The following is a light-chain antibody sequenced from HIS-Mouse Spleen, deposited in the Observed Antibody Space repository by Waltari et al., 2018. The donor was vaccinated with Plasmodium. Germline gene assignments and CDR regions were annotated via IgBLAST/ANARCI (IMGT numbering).Light chain of an antibody. CDR3: QQYNNWSFT. Sequence: EIVLTQSPATLSLSPGERATLSCRASQSVSSYLAWYQQNPGQAPRLLIYDASNRATGIPARFSGSGSGTDFTLTISSLQSEDFAVYYCQQYNNWSFTFGPGTKVDIK. CDR1: QSVSSY. J-gene: IGKJ3*01. V-gene: IGKV3-11*01. CDR2: DAS.